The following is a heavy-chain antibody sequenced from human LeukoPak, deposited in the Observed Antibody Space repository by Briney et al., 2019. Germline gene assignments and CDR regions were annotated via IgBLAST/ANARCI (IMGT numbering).Heavy chain of an antibody. Sequence: PGGSLRLSCAASGFTFSSYAMSWVRQAPGKGLEWVSAISGSGGNTYSADSVRGRFTISRDSSKNPLFLQMDSLRAEDTAVYYCAIDSRSTWHFDYWGQGTLVTVSS. J-gene: IGHJ4*02. CDR1: GFTFSSYA. CDR3: AIDSRSTWHFDY. V-gene: IGHV3-23*01. CDR2: ISGSGGNT. D-gene: IGHD2-2*01.